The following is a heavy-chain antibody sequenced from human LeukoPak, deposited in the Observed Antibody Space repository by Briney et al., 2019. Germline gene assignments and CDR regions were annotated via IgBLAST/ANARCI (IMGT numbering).Heavy chain of an antibody. Sequence: SETLSLTCTVSGGSISSYYWSWIRQPPGKGLEWIGYIYYTGSTNYNSSLKSRVTISVDTSKNQFSLNLSSVTAADTAMYYCARAVLATKSEHWSDPWGQGTLVTVSS. J-gene: IGHJ5*02. D-gene: IGHD2-8*01. CDR3: ARAVLATKSEHWSDP. V-gene: IGHV4-59*01. CDR2: IYYTGST. CDR1: GGSISSYY.